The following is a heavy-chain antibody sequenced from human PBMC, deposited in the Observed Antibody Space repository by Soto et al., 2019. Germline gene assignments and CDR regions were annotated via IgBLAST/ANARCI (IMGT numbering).Heavy chain of an antibody. CDR2: IYCDDDK. Sequence: VPTRVNPTQPLALTCTFSGFSLSTSGVGVGWIRQPPGKALEWLALIYCDDDKRYSPSLKSRLTITKDTSKNQVVLTMTNMDPVDTATYYCAHNNLPAEGVSWFDPWGEATLVTVSS. D-gene: IGHD2-2*01. CDR1: GFSLSTSGVG. V-gene: IGHV2-5*02. CDR3: AHNNLPAEGVSWFDP. J-gene: IGHJ5*02.